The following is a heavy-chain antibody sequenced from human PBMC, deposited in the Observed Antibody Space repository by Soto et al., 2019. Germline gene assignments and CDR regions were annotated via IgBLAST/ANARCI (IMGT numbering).Heavy chain of an antibody. CDR2: IILPFGTP. J-gene: IGHJ4*02. V-gene: IGHV1-69*13. CDR1: GGTFSNYA. D-gene: IGHD4-17*01. CDR3: ARGPDYEDYFYY. Sequence: SVKVSCKASGGTFSNYAISWVRQAPGQGLEWMGVIILPFGTPNYAQTFQGRVTITADESMTTAYMELSGLRSEDTAVYYCARGPDYEDYFYYWSRGNLVTVSS.